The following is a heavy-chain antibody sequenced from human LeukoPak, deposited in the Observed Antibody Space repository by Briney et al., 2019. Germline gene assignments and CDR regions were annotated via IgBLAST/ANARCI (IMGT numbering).Heavy chain of an antibody. CDR2: ISYTGST. CDR1: GGSISPYF. Sequence: PSETLSLTCTVSGGSISPYFWSWMRQTPGKGLEWIGYISYTGSTNYNPALKSRVTISVDTSKNQFSLKLSSVTAADTAVYYCARSGRSYGDYNAFDIWGQGTMVTVSS. V-gene: IGHV4-59*12. J-gene: IGHJ3*02. CDR3: ARSGRSYGDYNAFDI. D-gene: IGHD4-17*01.